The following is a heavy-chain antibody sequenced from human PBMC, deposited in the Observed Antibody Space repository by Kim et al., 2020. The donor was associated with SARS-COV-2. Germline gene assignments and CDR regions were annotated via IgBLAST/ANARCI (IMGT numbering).Heavy chain of an antibody. J-gene: IGHJ3*02. D-gene: IGHD4-17*01. CDR2: IYYSGST. CDR3: ARVSPTVTIPTDAFDI. CDR1: GGSISSYY. Sequence: SETLSLTCTVSGGSISSYYWSWIRQPPGKGLEWIGYIYYSGSTNYNPSLKSRVTISVDTSKNQFSLKLSSVTAADTAVYYCARVSPTVTIPTDAFDIWGQGTMVTVSS. V-gene: IGHV4-59*01.